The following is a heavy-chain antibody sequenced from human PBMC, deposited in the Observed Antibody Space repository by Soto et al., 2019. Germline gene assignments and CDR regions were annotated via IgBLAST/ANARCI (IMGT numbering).Heavy chain of an antibody. CDR2: IYYSGST. CDR3: ARYYDYIWGSYREDAFDI. CDR1: GGSISSSSYY. J-gene: IGHJ3*02. D-gene: IGHD3-16*02. Sequence: QLQLQESGPGLVKPSETLSLTCTVSGGSISSSSYYWGWIRQPPGKGLEWIGSIYYSGSTYYNPSLKSRVTTSVDTSKNQFSLKLSSVTAADTAVYYCARYYDYIWGSYREDAFDIWGQGTMVTVSS. V-gene: IGHV4-39*01.